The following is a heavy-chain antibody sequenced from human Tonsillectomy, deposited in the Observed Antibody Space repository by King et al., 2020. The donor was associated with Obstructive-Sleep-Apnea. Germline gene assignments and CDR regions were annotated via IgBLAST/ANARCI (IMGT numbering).Heavy chain of an antibody. V-gene: IGHV1-2*02. D-gene: IGHD1-14*01. CDR3: ARDLSPPRTYYFDY. J-gene: IGHJ4*02. CDR2: INPDSGGT. Sequence: QLVQSGAEVKKPGASVKVSCKASGYTFTAYFLHWVRQAPGQGLEWMGWINPDSGGTNYAQKFQGRVTMTRDTSISTAYMELRRLRSDDPAVYYCARDLSPPRTYYFDYWGQGTLVTVSS. CDR1: GYTFTAYF.